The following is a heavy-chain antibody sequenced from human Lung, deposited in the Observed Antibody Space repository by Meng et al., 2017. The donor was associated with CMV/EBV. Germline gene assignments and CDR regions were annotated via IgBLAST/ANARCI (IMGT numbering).Heavy chain of an antibody. Sequence: SGPTLVKPTQTLTLTCTFSGFSLSTSGVGVAWIRQPPGKALEWLALIYWNDNKRYSPSLKSRLTITKDTSKNQVVLTMTYMDPVDTATYYCAHRQASYDSTERFDYWGRGTLVTVSS. CDR3: AHRQASYDSTERFDY. CDR1: GFSLSTSGVG. V-gene: IGHV2-5*01. D-gene: IGHD3-22*01. J-gene: IGHJ4*02. CDR2: IYWNDNK.